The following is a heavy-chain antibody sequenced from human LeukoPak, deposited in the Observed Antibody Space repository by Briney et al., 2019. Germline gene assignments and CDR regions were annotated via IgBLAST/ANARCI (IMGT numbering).Heavy chain of an antibody. V-gene: IGHV4-59*01. D-gene: IGHD6-6*01. CDR2: IYYSGST. Sequence: PSETLSLTCTVSGGSISSYYWSWLRQPPGKGLEWIGYIYYSGSTNYNPSLKSRVTISVDTSKNQFSLKLSSVTAADTAVYYCARGGGYSSSSVWGPAFDIWGQGTMVTVSS. CDR1: GGSISSYY. CDR3: ARGGGYSSSSVWGPAFDI. J-gene: IGHJ3*02.